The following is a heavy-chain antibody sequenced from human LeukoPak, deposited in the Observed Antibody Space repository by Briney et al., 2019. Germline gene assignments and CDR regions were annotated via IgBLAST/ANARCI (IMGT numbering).Heavy chain of an antibody. CDR3: ARDDDSSGYYYN. Sequence: SETLSLTCTVSGGSISSYYWSWIRQPAGKGLEWIGRIYTSGSTNYNPSLKSRVTMSVDTSMNQFSLKLSSVTAADTAVYYCARDDDSSGYYYNWGQGTLVTVSS. J-gene: IGHJ4*02. CDR2: IYTSGST. D-gene: IGHD3-22*01. CDR1: GGSISSYY. V-gene: IGHV4-4*07.